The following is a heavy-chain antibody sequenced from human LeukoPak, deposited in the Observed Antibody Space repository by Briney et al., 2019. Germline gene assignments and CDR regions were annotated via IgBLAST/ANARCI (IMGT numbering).Heavy chain of an antibody. Sequence: GGSLRLSCAASGFTFSSYAMHWVRQAPGKGLEWVAVISYDGSNKYYADSVKGRFTISRDNSKNTLYLQMNSLRAEDTAVYYCAKPGITMIVVALGQDYFDYWGQGTLVTVSS. CDR2: ISYDGSNK. CDR1: GFTFSSYA. V-gene: IGHV3-30-3*01. CDR3: AKPGITMIVVALGQDYFDY. D-gene: IGHD3-22*01. J-gene: IGHJ4*02.